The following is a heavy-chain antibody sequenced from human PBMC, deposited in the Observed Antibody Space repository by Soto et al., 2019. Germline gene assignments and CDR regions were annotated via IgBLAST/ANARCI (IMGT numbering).Heavy chain of an antibody. J-gene: IGHJ3*01. D-gene: IGHD3-10*01. CDR1: GGSMKSKSYY. CDR2: IYYSGDT. Sequence: QLRESGPGLVKPSETLSLICSVSGGSMKSKSYYWGWIRQPPGKGLEWIGSIYYSGDTYHNPSLQSRVTITLVTSTNQSALRLNSVTAADSASYYRAMHSWSIIGRPLPPYLWGQGKDVTVS. V-gene: IGHV4-39*01. CDR3: AMHSWSIIGRPLPPYL.